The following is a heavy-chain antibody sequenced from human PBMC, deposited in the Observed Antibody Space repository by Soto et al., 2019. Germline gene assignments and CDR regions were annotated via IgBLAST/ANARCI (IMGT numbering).Heavy chain of an antibody. CDR3: GRGDYDFWSGYWDYYYYYGVDV. V-gene: IGHV4-34*01. CDR1: GGSFSGYY. D-gene: IGHD3-3*01. Sequence: KASETLSLTCAVYGGSFSGYYWSWIRQPPGKGLEWIGEINHSGSTNYNPSLKSRVTISVDTSKNQFSLKLSSVTAADTAVYYCGRGDYDFWSGYWDYYYYYGVDVWGQGTTVTVSS. CDR2: INHSGST. J-gene: IGHJ6*02.